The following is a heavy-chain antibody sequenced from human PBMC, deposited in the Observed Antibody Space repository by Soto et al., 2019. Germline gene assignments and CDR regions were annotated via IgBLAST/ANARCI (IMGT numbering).Heavy chain of an antibody. V-gene: IGHV3-33*01. J-gene: IGHJ4*02. CDR2: IWYDGSNK. Sequence: GGSLRLSCAASGFTFSSYGMHWVRQAPGKGLEWVAVIWYDGSNKYYADSVKGRFTISRDNSKNTLYLQMNSLRAEDTAVYYCARDPDPSGSNALDYWGQGTLVTVSS. CDR1: GFTFSSYG. D-gene: IGHD3-10*01. CDR3: ARDPDPSGSNALDY.